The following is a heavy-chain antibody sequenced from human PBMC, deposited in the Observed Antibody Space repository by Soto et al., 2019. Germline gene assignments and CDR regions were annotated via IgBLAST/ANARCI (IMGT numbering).Heavy chain of an antibody. CDR2: IKEDGSEK. CDR1: GFTFSSYW. Sequence: PGGSLRLSCAASGFTFSSYWMIWVRQAPGKGLELVANIKEDGSEKYYVESVKGRFTISRDNAKFSLYLQMNSLRAEDTAVYYCVRVAFDFWSGYYRYYFDSWGQGTLVTVS. J-gene: IGHJ4*02. D-gene: IGHD3-3*01. V-gene: IGHV3-7*05. CDR3: VRVAFDFWSGYYRYYFDS.